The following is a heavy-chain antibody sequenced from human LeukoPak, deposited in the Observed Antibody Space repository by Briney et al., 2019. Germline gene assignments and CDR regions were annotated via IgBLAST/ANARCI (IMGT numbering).Heavy chain of an antibody. Sequence: GGSLRLSCAASGFTVRSKYMSWFRQAPGKGPEWVSVILTGDNTYYSDSVRGRFTNSRDHSRYTLYLQMNNLRTVDTAVYYCATELRYVGGYFDYWGQGTLVTVSS. CDR2: ILTGDNT. CDR3: ATELRYVGGYFDY. J-gene: IGHJ4*02. CDR1: GFTVRSKY. D-gene: IGHD3-9*01. V-gene: IGHV3-53*01.